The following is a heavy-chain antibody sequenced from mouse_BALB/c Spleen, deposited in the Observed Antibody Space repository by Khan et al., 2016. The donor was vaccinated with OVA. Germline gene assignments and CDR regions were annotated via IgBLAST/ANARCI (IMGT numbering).Heavy chain of an antibody. V-gene: IGHV1S132*01. CDR2: IYPGTDNT. CDR3: AREEALYYFDY. Sequence: QMQLEESGAELVRPGASVKLSCKTSGYIFTSYWIHWVKQRSGQGLEWIARIYPGTDNTYYNENLTDRATLTADRSSSTAYMQLSSLKSEDSAVYFCAREEALYYFDYWGQGTTLTVSS. J-gene: IGHJ2*01. CDR1: GYIFTSYW. D-gene: IGHD3-2*02.